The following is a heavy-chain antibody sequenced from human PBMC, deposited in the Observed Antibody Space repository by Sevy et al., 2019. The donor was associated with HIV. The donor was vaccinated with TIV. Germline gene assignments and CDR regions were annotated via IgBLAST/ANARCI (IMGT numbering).Heavy chain of an antibody. V-gene: IGHV3-74*01. Sequence: GGSLRLSCAASGFTFSSYWMHWVRQAPGKGLVWVSRINSDGSSTSYADSVKGRFTISRDNAKNTLYLQMNSLRAEGTAVYYCARYDFWSGYPFDYWGQGTLVTVS. CDR3: ARYDFWSGYPFDY. D-gene: IGHD3-3*01. CDR1: GFTFSSYW. CDR2: INSDGSST. J-gene: IGHJ4*02.